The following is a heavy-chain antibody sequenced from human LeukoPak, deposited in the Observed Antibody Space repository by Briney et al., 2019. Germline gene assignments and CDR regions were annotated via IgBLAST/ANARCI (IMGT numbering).Heavy chain of an antibody. CDR1: GGSISSGGYY. Sequence: SQTLSLTCTVYGGSISSGGYYWRWIRQHPGRGLEWIVYIYYSGSTYYNPSLKSRVTISVDTSKNQFSLKLSSVTAADTAVYYCASCALSGGYSFDYWGQGTLVTVSS. CDR2: IYYSGST. D-gene: IGHD1-26*01. V-gene: IGHV4-31*03. CDR3: ASCALSGGYSFDY. J-gene: IGHJ4*02.